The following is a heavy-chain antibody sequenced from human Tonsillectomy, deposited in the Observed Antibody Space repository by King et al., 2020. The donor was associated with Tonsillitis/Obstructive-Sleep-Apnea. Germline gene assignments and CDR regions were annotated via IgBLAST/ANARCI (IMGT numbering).Heavy chain of an antibody. CDR1: GYTFSSYG. CDR3: ARVFGRSTSCSARALDIAYYHYYMDV. CDR2: ISGYNGNA. D-gene: IGHD2-2*01. Sequence: QLVQSGAEVKKPGASVKVSCKASGYTFSSYGISWVRQAPGQGLEWMGWISGYNGNANYAEKFQGRVTMTTDTSTSTAYTELRSRRSDDTAVYYCARVFGRSTSCSARALDIAYYHYYMDVWGKGTTVTVS. V-gene: IGHV1-18*01. J-gene: IGHJ6*03.